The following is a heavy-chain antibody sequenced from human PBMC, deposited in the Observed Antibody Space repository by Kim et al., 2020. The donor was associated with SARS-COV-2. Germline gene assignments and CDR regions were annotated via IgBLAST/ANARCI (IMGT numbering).Heavy chain of an antibody. CDR2: INHSGST. CDR1: GGSFSGYY. V-gene: IGHV4-34*01. CDR3: ARGGLRDYDSSGYYGY. Sequence: SETLSLTCAVYGGSFSGYYWSWIRQPPGKGLEWIGEINHSGSTNYNPSLKSRVTISVDTSKNQFSLKLSSVTAADTAVYYCARGGLRDYDSSGYYGYWA. J-gene: IGHJ4*01. D-gene: IGHD3-22*01.